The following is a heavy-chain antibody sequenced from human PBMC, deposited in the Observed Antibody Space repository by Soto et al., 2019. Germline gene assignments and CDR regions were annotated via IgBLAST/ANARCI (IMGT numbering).Heavy chain of an antibody. J-gene: IGHJ6*02. CDR2: INHSGST. CDR3: ARGGRWLQDGMDV. CDR1: GGSFSGYY. V-gene: IGHV4-34*01. Sequence: QVQLQQWGAGLLKPSETLSLTCAVYGGSFSGYYWSWIRQPPGKGLEWIGEINHSGSTNYNPSLKSRVTISVDTSKSQFALKLSSVTAADTAVYYCARGGRWLQDGMDVWGQGTTVTVSS. D-gene: IGHD5-12*01.